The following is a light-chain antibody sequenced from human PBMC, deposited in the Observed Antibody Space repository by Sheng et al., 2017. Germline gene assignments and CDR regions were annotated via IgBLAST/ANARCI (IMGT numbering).Light chain of an antibody. CDR2: WAS. CDR1: QSVLYSSTNKNY. J-gene: IGKJ1*01. Sequence: DIVMTQSPDSLAVSLGERATINCKSSQSVLYSSTNKNYLAWYQQKPGQPPKLLIYWASTRESGVPDRFSGSGSGTAFTLTISSLQAEDVAVYYCQQHYSTPWTFGQGTKVEIK. V-gene: IGKV4-1*01. CDR3: QQHYSTPWT.